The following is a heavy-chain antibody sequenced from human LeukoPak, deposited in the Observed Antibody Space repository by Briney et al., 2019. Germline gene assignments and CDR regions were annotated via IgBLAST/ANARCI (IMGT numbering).Heavy chain of an antibody. CDR1: GYTFTSYY. CDR3: ARGGGYNWNDVWYFDY. D-gene: IGHD1-1*01. J-gene: IGHJ4*02. V-gene: IGHV1-46*01. CDR2: INPSGGST. Sequence: GASVKVSCKASGYTFTSYYMHWVRQAPGQGLEWMGIINPSGGSTSYAQKFQGRVTMTRDMPTSTVYMELSSLRSEDTAVYYCARGGGYNWNDVWYFDYWGQGTLVTVSS.